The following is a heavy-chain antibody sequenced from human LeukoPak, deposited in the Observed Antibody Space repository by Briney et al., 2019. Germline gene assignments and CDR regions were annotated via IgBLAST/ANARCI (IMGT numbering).Heavy chain of an antibody. D-gene: IGHD2-2*01. CDR3: AKGQYCSSTSCYVIGAFDI. CDR2: ISGSGGST. Sequence: GSLRLSCAASGFTFSSYAMSWVRQAPGKGLEWVSAISGSGGSTYYADSVKGRFTISRDNSKNTLYLQMNSLRAEDTAVYFCAKGQYCSSTSCYVIGAFDIWGQGTMVTVSS. J-gene: IGHJ3*02. CDR1: GFTFSSYA. V-gene: IGHV3-23*01.